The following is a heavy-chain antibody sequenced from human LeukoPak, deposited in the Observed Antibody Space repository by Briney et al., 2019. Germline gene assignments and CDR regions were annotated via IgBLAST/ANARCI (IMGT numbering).Heavy chain of an antibody. CDR2: ISYDGSNK. V-gene: IGHV3-30-3*01. J-gene: IGHJ4*02. CDR3: ARGVYSTSWWSVDY. Sequence: GGSLRLSCAASGFTFSSYAMPWVRQAPGKGLEWVAVISYDGSNKYYADSVKGRFTISRDNSKNTLYLQMNSLRAEDTAVYYCARGVYSTSWWSVDYWGQGTLVTVSS. D-gene: IGHD2-2*01. CDR1: GFTFSSYA.